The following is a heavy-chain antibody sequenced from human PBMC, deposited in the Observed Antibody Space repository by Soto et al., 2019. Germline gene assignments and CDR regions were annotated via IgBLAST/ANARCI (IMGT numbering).Heavy chain of an antibody. D-gene: IGHD2-2*02. CDR3: AVGNIVVVPAAVQRWWFDP. CDR1: GGTFSSYA. Sequence: QVQLVQSGAEVKKPGSSVKVSCKASGGTFSSYAISWVRQAPGQGLEWMGGIIPIFGTANYAQKFQGRVTITADESTSTACMELSSLRSEATAVYYCAVGNIVVVPAAVQRWWFDPWGQGILVTVS. J-gene: IGHJ5*02. V-gene: IGHV1-69*01. CDR2: IIPIFGTA.